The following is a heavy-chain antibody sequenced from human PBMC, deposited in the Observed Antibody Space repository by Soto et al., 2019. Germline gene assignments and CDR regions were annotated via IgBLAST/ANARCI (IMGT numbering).Heavy chain of an antibody. Sequence: GGSLRLSCAASGFTFSSYSMNWVRQAPGKGLEWVSSISSSSSYIYYADSVKGRFTISRDNAKNSLYLQMNSLRAEDTAVYYCARDSGAAADPRPFDYWGQGTLVTVSS. J-gene: IGHJ4*02. CDR1: GFTFSSYS. D-gene: IGHD6-13*01. V-gene: IGHV3-21*01. CDR3: ARDSGAAADPRPFDY. CDR2: ISSSSSYI.